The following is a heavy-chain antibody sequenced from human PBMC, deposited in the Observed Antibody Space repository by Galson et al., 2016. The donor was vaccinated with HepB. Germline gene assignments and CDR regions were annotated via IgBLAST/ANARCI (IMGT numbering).Heavy chain of an antibody. V-gene: IGHV4-61*02. Sequence: TLSLTCSVSGGSVSSGGYFWTWIRQPAERRLEWIGRIQASGTTNYNPSLKSRVTMSLDTSNNQFSLRLSPVTAADTAVYYCARINSGSYRPWGPGFLVTVSS. J-gene: IGHJ5*02. CDR3: ARINSGSYRP. CDR2: IQASGTT. CDR1: GGSVSSGGYF. D-gene: IGHD3-16*02.